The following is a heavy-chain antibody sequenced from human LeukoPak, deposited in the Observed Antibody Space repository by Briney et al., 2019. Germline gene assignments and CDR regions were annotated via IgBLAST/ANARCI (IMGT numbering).Heavy chain of an antibody. CDR2: IYWNDDK. J-gene: IGHJ4*02. CDR1: GFSLSTSGVG. V-gene: IGHV2-5*01. Sequence: SGPTLVNPTQTLTLTCTFSGFSLSTSGVGVGWIRQPPGKALEWLAPIYWNDDKRYSPSLKSRLTITKDTSKNQVVLTMTNMDPVDTATYYCAHSPIVGATNLFDYWGQGTLVTVSS. CDR3: AHSPIVGATNLFDY. D-gene: IGHD1-26*01.